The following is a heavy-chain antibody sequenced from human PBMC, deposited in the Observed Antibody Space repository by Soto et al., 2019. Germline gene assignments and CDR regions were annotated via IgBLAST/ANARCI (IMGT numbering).Heavy chain of an antibody. D-gene: IGHD3-3*01. Sequence: GASVKVSCKASGYTFTSYDINWVRQATVQGLEWMGWMNPNSGNTGYAQKFQGRVTMTRNTSISTAYMELSSLRSEDTAVYYCARVNPQFAAFFGLLTWFEPWGHGTLVTVSS. CDR3: ARVNPQFAAFFGLLTWFEP. CDR1: GYTFTSYD. CDR2: MNPNSGNT. V-gene: IGHV1-8*01. J-gene: IGHJ5*02.